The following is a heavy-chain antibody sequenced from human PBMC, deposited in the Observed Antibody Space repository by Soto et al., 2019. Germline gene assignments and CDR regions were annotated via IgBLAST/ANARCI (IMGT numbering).Heavy chain of an antibody. Sequence: GGSLRLSCAASGFTFSNYAMTWVRQAPGKGLEWVSSISRSGGDTYYAHSVKGRFTISRDNSKTTLYLQMNSLRAEDTAVFYCAKSLYFFDFWGQGTLVTVSS. CDR1: GFTFSNYA. J-gene: IGHJ4*02. CDR3: AKSLYFFDF. V-gene: IGHV3-23*01. CDR2: ISRSGGDT.